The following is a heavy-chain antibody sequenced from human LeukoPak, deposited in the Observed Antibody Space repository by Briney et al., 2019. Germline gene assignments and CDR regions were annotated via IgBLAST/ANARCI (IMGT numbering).Heavy chain of an antibody. D-gene: IGHD3-10*01. CDR3: ARGIWFGYNWCDP. CDR2: IKQDGSEK. V-gene: IGHV3-7*03. J-gene: IGHJ5*02. CDR1: GFSSSSYW. Sequence: GGSLRLSCAASGFSSSSYWMSWVRQAAGKGLEWVANIKQDGSEKYYVGSVKGRLTISRDNAKNPLYLQMNSLRAEDRAVYYCARGIWFGYNWCDPWGQGTLVTVSS.